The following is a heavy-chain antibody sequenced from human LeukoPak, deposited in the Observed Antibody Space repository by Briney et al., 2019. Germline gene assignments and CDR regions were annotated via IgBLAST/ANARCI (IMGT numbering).Heavy chain of an antibody. CDR1: GFTFSSYA. V-gene: IGHV3-23*01. CDR2: VSGSGGST. Sequence: PGGSLRLSCAASGFTFSSYAMSWVRQAPGKGLEWVSAVSGSGGSTYYADSVKGRFTISRDNSRNTLDLQMNSLRAEDTAVYYCAKDRTFKSAFDIWGQGKMVTVS. CDR3: AKDRTFKSAFDI. J-gene: IGHJ3*02.